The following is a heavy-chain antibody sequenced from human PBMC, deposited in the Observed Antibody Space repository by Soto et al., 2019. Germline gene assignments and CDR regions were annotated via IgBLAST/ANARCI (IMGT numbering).Heavy chain of an antibody. D-gene: IGHD3-9*01. CDR3: AKDFGHYDILSGYPTFGY. CDR2: VSRSGDNT. J-gene: IGHJ4*02. V-gene: IGHV3-23*01. CDR1: GFTFSSFA. Sequence: EVQLLESGGGLVQPGGSLRLSCAASGFTFSSFAMSWVRQAPGEGLEWVSAVSRSGDNTYYADSVKGRFAISRDNSKNSLYLQMNSLRGEDTAVYYCAKDFGHYDILSGYPTFGYWGQGTLVTVSS.